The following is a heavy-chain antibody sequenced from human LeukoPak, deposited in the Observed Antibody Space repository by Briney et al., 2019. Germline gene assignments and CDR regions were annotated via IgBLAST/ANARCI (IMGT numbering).Heavy chain of an antibody. CDR3: ARDPSPRVVVPAAIPNWFDP. CDR1: GFTFSSYS. V-gene: IGHV3-48*04. CDR2: ISSSSSTI. Sequence: PGGSLRLSCAASGFTFSSYSMNWVRQAPGKGLEWVSYISSSSSTIYYADSVKGRFTISRDNAKNSLYLQMNSLRAEDTAVYYCARDPSPRVVVPAAIPNWFDPWGQGTLVTVSS. J-gene: IGHJ5*02. D-gene: IGHD2-2*01.